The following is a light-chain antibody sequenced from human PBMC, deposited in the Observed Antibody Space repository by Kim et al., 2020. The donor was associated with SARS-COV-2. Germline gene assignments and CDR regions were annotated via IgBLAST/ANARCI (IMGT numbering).Light chain of an antibody. CDR1: SLRSYY. V-gene: IGLV3-19*01. CDR3: NSRDRSGNHMV. CDR2: GKN. J-gene: IGLJ3*02. Sequence: SSELTQDPAVSVALGQTVRITCQGDSLRSYYASWYQQKPGQAPVLVIYGKNNRPSGLPDRFSGSSSGNTASLTITGAQAEDEADYYYNSRDRSGNHMVFG.